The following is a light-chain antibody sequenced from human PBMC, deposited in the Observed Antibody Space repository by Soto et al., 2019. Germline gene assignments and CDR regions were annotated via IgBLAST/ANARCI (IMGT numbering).Light chain of an antibody. V-gene: IGKV2-28*01. CDR2: LGS. CDR3: MQALQTPRA. J-gene: IGKJ3*01. Sequence: IVMTQSPLSLPVTPGEPASISCRSSQSLLLSNGYNYLDWYLQKPGQSPQLLIYLGSNRASGVPDRFSGSGSGTDFTLRISRVEAEDVGVYYCMQALQTPRAFGPGTKVDIK. CDR1: QSLLLSNGYNY.